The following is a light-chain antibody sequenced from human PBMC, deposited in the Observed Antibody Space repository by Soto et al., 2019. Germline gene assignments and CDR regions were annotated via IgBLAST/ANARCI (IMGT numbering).Light chain of an antibody. CDR3: QQYYSTPHT. J-gene: IGKJ4*01. V-gene: IGKV4-1*01. CDR2: WAS. Sequence: DIVMTQSPDSLAVSLGERATINCKPSQSVLYNSNNKHYLAWYQHKPGQPPRLLIYWASTRESGVPDRFSGSGSGRDFTLTISSLQPEDVAVCYCQQYYSTPHTFGGGTKVEIK. CDR1: QSVLYNSNNKHY.